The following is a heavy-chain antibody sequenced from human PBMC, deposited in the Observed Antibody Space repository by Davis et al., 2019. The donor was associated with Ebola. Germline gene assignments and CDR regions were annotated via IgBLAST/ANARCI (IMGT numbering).Heavy chain of an antibody. J-gene: IGHJ4*02. Sequence: GGSLRLSCAASGFTFSSYGMHWVRQAPGKGLEWVAFIRYDGSNKYYADSVKGRFTISRDNSKNTLYLQMNSLRAEDTAVYYCAKDTDYYGSGIDYWGQGTLVTVSS. CDR2: IRYDGSNK. CDR1: GFTFSSYG. D-gene: IGHD3-10*01. CDR3: AKDTDYYGSGIDY. V-gene: IGHV3-30*02.